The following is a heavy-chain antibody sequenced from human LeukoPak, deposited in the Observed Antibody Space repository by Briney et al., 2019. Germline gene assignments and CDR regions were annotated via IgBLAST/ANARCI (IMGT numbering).Heavy chain of an antibody. CDR2: ISSSSSYI. CDR1: GFTFSTYA. D-gene: IGHD3-9*01. J-gene: IGHJ3*02. Sequence: GGSLRLSCAASGFTFSTYAMSWVRQAPGKGLEWVSSISSSSSYIYYADSVKGRFTISRDNAKNSLYLQMNSLRAEDTAVYYCARDFGRYYDILTGYYRRGSGDAFDIWGQGTMVTVSS. V-gene: IGHV3-21*01. CDR3: ARDFGRYYDILTGYYRRGSGDAFDI.